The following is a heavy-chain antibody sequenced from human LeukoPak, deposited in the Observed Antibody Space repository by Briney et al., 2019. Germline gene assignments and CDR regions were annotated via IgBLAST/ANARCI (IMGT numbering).Heavy chain of an antibody. J-gene: IGHJ4*02. CDR1: GFTFSSYS. CDR2: ISSISSDI. Sequence: PGGSLRPTCAASGFTFSSYSMNWVRQAPGKGLEWVSYISSISSDIYYADSVKGRFTISRDNAKNSLYLQMNTLRAEDTAVYYCARGIDITVGLDYWGQGTLVTVSS. D-gene: IGHD1-14*01. V-gene: IGHV3-21*05. CDR3: ARGIDITVGLDY.